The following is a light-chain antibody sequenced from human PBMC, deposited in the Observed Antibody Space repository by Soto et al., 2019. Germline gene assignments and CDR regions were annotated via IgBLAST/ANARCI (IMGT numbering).Light chain of an antibody. J-gene: IGLJ1*01. V-gene: IGLV1-44*01. Sequence: QSALTQPPSASGTHGQAVTISCSGSSSNIGTSSVHWYKHLPGTAPKPLIYTNDQRPSGVPDRFSGSKSGTSASLAISGLQSEDEADYYCAVWDDSLNGHVFGAGTKVT. CDR2: TND. CDR1: SSNIGTSS. CDR3: AVWDDSLNGHV.